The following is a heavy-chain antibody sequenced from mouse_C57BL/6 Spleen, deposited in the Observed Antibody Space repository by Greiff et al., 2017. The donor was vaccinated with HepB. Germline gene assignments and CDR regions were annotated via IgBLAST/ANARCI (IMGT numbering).Heavy chain of an antibody. CDR1: GYTFTSYG. D-gene: IGHD1-1*01. V-gene: IGHV1-81*01. CDR3: ARNYYGSSYHDY. Sequence: VQLQQSGAELARPGASVKLSCKASGYTFTSYGISWVKQRTGQGLEWIGEIYPRSGNTYYNEKFKGKATLTADKSSSTAYMELRSLTSEDSAVYFCARNYYGSSYHDYWGQGTTLTVSS. CDR2: IYPRSGNT. J-gene: IGHJ2*01.